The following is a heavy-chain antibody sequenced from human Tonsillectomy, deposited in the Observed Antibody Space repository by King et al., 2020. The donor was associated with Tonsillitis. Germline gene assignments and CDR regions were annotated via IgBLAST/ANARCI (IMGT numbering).Heavy chain of an antibody. CDR3: ARWAARPFFDY. CDR2: MSSSGSIL. V-gene: IGHV3-48*03. J-gene: IGHJ4*02. D-gene: IGHD6-6*01. Sequence: QLVQSGGGLVHPGGSLRLSCAASGFTFSSYEMNWVRQAPGKGLEWVSYMSSSGSILYYADSVKGRFTISRDNAKNSLYLQMNSLRAEDTAVYYCARWAARPFFDYWGQGTLVTVSS. CDR1: GFTFSSYE.